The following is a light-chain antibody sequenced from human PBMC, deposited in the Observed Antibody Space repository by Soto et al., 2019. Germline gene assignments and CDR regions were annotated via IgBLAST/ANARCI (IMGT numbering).Light chain of an antibody. J-gene: IGLJ2*01. V-gene: IGLV1-40*01. Sequence: QSVLTQPPSVSGAPGQRVTISCTGSSSNIGAGFDVHWYQQLPGTAPKLLIYANTNRPSGVPDRFSGSKSGTSASLAMTGLQAEDEADYYCQSYDSSLSAVVFGGGTKLTVL. CDR2: ANT. CDR1: SSNIGAGFD. CDR3: QSYDSSLSAVV.